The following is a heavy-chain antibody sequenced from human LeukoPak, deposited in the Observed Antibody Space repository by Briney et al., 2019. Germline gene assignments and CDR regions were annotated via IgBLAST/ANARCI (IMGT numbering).Heavy chain of an antibody. CDR3: ARHDGSYYFYYGTDV. CDR2: IYPGDSDT. CDR1: GYSFTGYW. J-gene: IGHJ6*02. Sequence: GESLKISCKGSGYSFTGYWIGWVRQMPGKGLEWMGIIYPGDSDTRYSPSFQGQVTISADKSISTAYLQWSSLKASDTAMYYCARHDGSYYFYYGTDVWGQGTTVTVSS. D-gene: IGHD1-26*01. V-gene: IGHV5-51*01.